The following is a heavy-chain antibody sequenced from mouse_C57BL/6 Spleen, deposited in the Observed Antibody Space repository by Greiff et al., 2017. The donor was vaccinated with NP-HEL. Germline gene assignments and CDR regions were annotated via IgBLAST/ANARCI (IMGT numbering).Heavy chain of an antibody. CDR2: INPSSGYT. CDR1: GYTFTSYW. D-gene: IGHD1-1*01. Sequence: QVQLQQSGAELAKPGASVKLSCKASGYTFTSYWMHWVKQRPGQGLEWIGYINPSSGYTKYNQKFKDKATLTADKSSSTAYMQLSSLTYEDSAVYYCAREFITTARAMDYWGQGTSVTVSS. J-gene: IGHJ4*01. V-gene: IGHV1-7*01. CDR3: AREFITTARAMDY.